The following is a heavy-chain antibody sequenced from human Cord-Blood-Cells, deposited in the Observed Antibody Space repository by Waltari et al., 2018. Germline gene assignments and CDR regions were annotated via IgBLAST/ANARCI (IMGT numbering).Heavy chain of an antibody. CDR2: INHSGST. V-gene: IGHV4-34*01. CDR3: ARGYCSSTSCYTRRGNYFDY. J-gene: IGHJ4*02. D-gene: IGHD2-2*02. CDR1: GGSFSGYY. Sequence: QVQLQQWGAGLLKPSETLSLTCAVYGGSFSGYYWSWIRQPPGKGLEWIGEINHSGSTNYTPSPKSRVTISVDTSKNQFSLKLSSVTAADTAVYYCARGYCSSTSCYTRRGNYFDYWGQGTLVTVSS.